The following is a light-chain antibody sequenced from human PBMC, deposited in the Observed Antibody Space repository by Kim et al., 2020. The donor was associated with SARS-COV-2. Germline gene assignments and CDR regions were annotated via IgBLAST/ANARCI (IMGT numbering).Light chain of an antibody. V-gene: IGKV1-5*01. CDR2: DAS. CDR1: ESISSW. CDR3: QQYYVYWT. J-gene: IGKJ1*01. Sequence: SASIGDRVRITCRASESISSWLAWYQQKPGKAPNLLIYDASSLESGVPSRFSGSGSGTEFTLTISSLQPDDFATYYCQQYYVYWTFGQGTKVDIK.